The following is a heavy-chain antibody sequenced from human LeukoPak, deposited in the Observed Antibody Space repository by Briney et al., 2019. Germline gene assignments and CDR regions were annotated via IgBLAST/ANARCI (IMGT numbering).Heavy chain of an antibody. CDR3: AGAAAADLRFGWFDP. Sequence: SVKVSCKASGGTFSSYAISWARQAPGQGLEWMGGIIPIFGTANYAQKFQGRVTITADESTSTAYMELSSLRSEDTAVYYCAGAAAADLRFGWFDPWGQGTLVTVSS. CDR2: IIPIFGTA. V-gene: IGHV1-69*01. J-gene: IGHJ5*02. CDR1: GGTFSSYA. D-gene: IGHD6-13*01.